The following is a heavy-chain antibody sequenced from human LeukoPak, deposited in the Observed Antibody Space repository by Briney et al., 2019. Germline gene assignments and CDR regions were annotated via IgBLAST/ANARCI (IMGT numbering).Heavy chain of an antibody. V-gene: IGHV3-74*01. J-gene: IGHJ3*02. CDR1: GFTFSNHW. CDR3: ARTGTGGDLDI. Sequence: GGSLRLSCAASGFTFSNHWLHWVRQAPGKGLVWVSRINSDGTSTISADPVKGRFTTSRDNAKSTVYLQMNSLRAEDTAVYYCARTGTGGDLDIWGQGTMVTVSS. D-gene: IGHD2-8*02. CDR2: INSDGTST.